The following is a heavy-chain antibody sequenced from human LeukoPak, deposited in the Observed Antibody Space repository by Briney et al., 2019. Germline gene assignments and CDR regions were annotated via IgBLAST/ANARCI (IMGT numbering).Heavy chain of an antibody. CDR1: GGTFSSYA. V-gene: IGHV1-18*01. J-gene: IGHJ4*02. D-gene: IGHD5-24*01. Sequence: ASVTVSCKASGGTFSSYAISWVRQAPGQGLEWMGWISAYNGNTNYAQKLQGRVTMTTDTSTSTAYMELRSLRSDDTAVYYCARAPLRWLYFDYWGQGTLVTVSS. CDR2: ISAYNGNT. CDR3: ARAPLRWLYFDY.